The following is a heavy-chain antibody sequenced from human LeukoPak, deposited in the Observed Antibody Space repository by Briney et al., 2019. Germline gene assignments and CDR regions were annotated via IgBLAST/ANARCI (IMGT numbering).Heavy chain of an antibody. V-gene: IGHV4-59*01. D-gene: IGHD3-10*01. J-gene: IGHJ5*02. CDR3: ARGQLGSGMDDP. CDR2: IYYSGGT. CDR1: GGSMRNYY. Sequence: SETLSLTCTVSGGSMRNYYWSWIRQPPGKGLEWIGYIYYSGGTNYNPSLKSRVAISVDTSKNQFSLKLTSVTAADTAVYYCARGQLGSGMDDPWGQGTLVTVSS.